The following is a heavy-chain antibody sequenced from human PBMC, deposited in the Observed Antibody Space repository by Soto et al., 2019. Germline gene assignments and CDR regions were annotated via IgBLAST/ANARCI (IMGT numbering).Heavy chain of an antibody. CDR2: IWYDGSNK. V-gene: IGHV3-33*01. Sequence: QVQLVESGGGVVQPGRSLRLSCAASGFTFSSYGMHWVRQAPGKGLEWVAVIWYDGSNKYYADSVKGRFTISRDNSNNTLYLQMNSLRAEDTAVYYCARDRGRYCSGGSCYHFDYWGQGTLVTVSS. CDR3: ARDRGRYCSGGSCYHFDY. CDR1: GFTFSSYG. D-gene: IGHD2-15*01. J-gene: IGHJ4*02.